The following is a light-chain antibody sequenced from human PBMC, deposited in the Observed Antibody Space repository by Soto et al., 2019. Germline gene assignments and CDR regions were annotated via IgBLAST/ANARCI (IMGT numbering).Light chain of an antibody. J-gene: IGKJ1*01. Sequence: EIVLTQSPGTLSLSPGERATLSCRASQSVSGSYLAWYQQKPGQAPRLLIFGASSRATGLPDRFSGSGSGTDFTLTISRLEPEDFAVYYCQQYGSSPGTFGQGTKVEVK. V-gene: IGKV3-20*01. CDR1: QSVSGSY. CDR2: GAS. CDR3: QQYGSSPGT.